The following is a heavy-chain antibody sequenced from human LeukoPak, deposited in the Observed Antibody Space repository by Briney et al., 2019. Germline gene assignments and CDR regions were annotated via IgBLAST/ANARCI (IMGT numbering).Heavy chain of an antibody. CDR2: ISSSSSII. D-gene: IGHD2-15*01. J-gene: IGHJ4*02. Sequence: PPGSPRLSCAAPGFTFRKYNMNWGRPAPGKGVGWVSYISSSSSIIYYADSAKGPFTTSRDKAKKSFFIQIKTLRAQATAVFYSSSDLAEDTQWGQGTLVTVSS. CDR1: GFTFRKYN. V-gene: IGHV3-48*01. CDR3: SSDLAEDTQ.